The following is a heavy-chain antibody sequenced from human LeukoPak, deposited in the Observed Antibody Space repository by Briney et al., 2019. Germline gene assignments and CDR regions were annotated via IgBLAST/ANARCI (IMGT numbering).Heavy chain of an antibody. CDR1: EFTFSSYS. CDR3: ARGIAARPRPLDY. D-gene: IGHD6-6*01. J-gene: IGHJ4*02. CDR2: ITNSGNSK. Sequence: AGGSLRLSCAASEFTFSSYSMNWVRQAPGKGLGWVSYITNSGNSKSYADSVKGRFTISRDNSKNTLYLQMNSLRAEDTAVYYCARGIAARPRPLDYWGQGTLVTVSS. V-gene: IGHV3-48*01.